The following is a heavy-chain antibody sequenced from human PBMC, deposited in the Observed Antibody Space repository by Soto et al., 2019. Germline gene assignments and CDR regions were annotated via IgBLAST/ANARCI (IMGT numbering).Heavy chain of an antibody. CDR2: ISYDGSNK. J-gene: IGHJ4*02. Sequence: QVQLVESGGGVVQPGRSLRLSCAASGFTFSSYGMHWVRQAPGKGLEWVAVISYDGSNKYYADSVKGRFTISRDNSKNALYLQMDSVRAEDTGGDYCAKDQTDYGDYGGGFDYWGQGTLVTVSS. V-gene: IGHV3-30*18. CDR1: GFTFSSYG. CDR3: AKDQTDYGDYGGGFDY. D-gene: IGHD4-17*01.